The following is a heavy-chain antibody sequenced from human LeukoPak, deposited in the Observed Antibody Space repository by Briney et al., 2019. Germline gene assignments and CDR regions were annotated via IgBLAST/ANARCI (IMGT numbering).Heavy chain of an antibody. Sequence: GRSLRLSCAASGFTFSSYDMHWVRQAPGKGLEWVAVISYDGNNKYYADSVKGRFTISRGNSNNTLFLHMNSLRAEDTAVYYCASLLNSGSYSIADYWGQGTLVTVSS. J-gene: IGHJ4*02. V-gene: IGHV3-30*03. CDR1: GFTFSSYD. D-gene: IGHD6-19*01. CDR3: ASLLNSGSYSIADY. CDR2: ISYDGNNK.